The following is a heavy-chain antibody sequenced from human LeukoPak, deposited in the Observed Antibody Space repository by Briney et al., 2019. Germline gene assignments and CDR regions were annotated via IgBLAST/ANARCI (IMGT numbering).Heavy chain of an antibody. CDR2: IDAANGNT. CDR1: GYTFTNHA. V-gene: IGHV1-3*01. D-gene: IGHD6-25*01. Sequence: ASVKVSCKASGYTFTNHAMHWVRQAPGQGLEWMGWIDAANGNTKYSQKFQGRVTITRDTSASTAYMELSSLRSEDTAVYYCARRRQGPIDYWGQGTLVTVSS. J-gene: IGHJ4*02. CDR3: ARRRQGPIDY.